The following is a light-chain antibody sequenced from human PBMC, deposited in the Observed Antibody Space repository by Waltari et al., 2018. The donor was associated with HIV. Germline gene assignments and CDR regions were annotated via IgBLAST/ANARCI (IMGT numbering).Light chain of an antibody. Sequence: QSVLTQPPSASGTPGQRVTISCSGSSSNIGSNNVCWYQQLPRTPPRLLIQRNDQRPSGVSDRFSGSKSVTSASLAISGLRYDDEAEYFCATWDDSLSAWLFGGGTKVTVL. CDR2: RND. CDR3: ATWDDSLSAWL. J-gene: IGLJ3*02. V-gene: IGLV1-47*01. CDR1: SSNIGSNN.